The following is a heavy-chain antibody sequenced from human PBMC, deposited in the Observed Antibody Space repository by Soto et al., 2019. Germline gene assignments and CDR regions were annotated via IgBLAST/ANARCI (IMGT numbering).Heavy chain of an antibody. CDR2: ISSSSSTI. CDR1: GFTFSSYC. J-gene: IGHJ6*03. CDR3: ASGSSWYGSAYYMDV. V-gene: IGHV3-48*01. D-gene: IGHD6-13*01. Sequence: TGGSLRLSCAASGFTFSSYCMNWVRQAPGKGLEWVSYISSSSSTIYYADSVKGRFTISRDNAKNSLYLQMNSLRAEDTAVYYCASGSSWYGSAYYMDVWGKGTTVTVSS.